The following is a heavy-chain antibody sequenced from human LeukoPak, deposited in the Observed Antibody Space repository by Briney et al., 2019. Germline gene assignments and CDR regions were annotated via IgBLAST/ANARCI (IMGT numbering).Heavy chain of an antibody. CDR1: RGSISNYY. CDR3: ARTIVGATTLGWFDP. D-gene: IGHD1-26*01. J-gene: IGHJ5*02. Sequence: SETLSLTCTVSRGSISNYYWGWIRQPPGKGLEWIGFFSYSGSTNYNPSLKSRVTISVDTSKNQFSLKLSSVTAADTAVYYCARTIVGATTLGWFDPWGQGTLVTVSS. V-gene: IGHV4-59*01. CDR2: FSYSGST.